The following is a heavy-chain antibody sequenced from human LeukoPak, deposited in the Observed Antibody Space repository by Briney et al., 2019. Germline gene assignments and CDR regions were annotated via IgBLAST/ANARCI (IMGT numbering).Heavy chain of an antibody. J-gene: IGHJ3*02. CDR1: GYTFTSYG. Sequence: GASVKVSCKASGYTFTSYGISWVRQAPGQGLEWMGRIIPILGIANYAQKFQGRVTITADKSTSTAYMELSSLRSEDTAVYYCARDLPNCHFWSAPRGAFDIWGQGTMVTVSS. CDR3: ARDLPNCHFWSAPRGAFDI. CDR2: IIPILGIA. D-gene: IGHD3-3*02. V-gene: IGHV1-69*04.